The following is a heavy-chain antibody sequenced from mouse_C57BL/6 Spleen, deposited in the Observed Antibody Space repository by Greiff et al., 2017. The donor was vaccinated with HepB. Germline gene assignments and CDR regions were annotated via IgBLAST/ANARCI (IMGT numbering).Heavy chain of an antibody. CDR1: GFTFSSYA. J-gene: IGHJ2*01. D-gene: IGHD2-3*01. V-gene: IGHV5-4*01. CDR3: AREGDGYYFYFDY. Sequence: EVKVVESGGGLVKPGGSLKLSCAASGFTFSSYAMSWVRQTPEKRLEWVATISDGGSYTYYPDNVKGRFTISRDNAKNNLYLQMSHLKSEDTAMYYCAREGDGYYFYFDYWGQGTTLTVSS. CDR2: ISDGGSYT.